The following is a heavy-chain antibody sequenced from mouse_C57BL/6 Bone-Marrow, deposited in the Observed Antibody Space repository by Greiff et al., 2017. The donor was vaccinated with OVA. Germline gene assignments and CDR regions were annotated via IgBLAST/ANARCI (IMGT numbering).Heavy chain of an antibody. CDR2: IFPGSGST. CDR1: GYTFTDYY. CDR3: ARRRRSKLDY. J-gene: IGHJ2*01. V-gene: IGHV1-75*01. Sequence: QVQLQQSGPELVKPGASVKISCKASGYTFTDYYINWVKQRPGQGLEWIGWIFPGSGSTYYNEKFKGKATLTADKSSSTAYMQLSSLTSEDSAVYFCARRRRSKLDYWGQGTTLTVSS. D-gene: IGHD1-1*01.